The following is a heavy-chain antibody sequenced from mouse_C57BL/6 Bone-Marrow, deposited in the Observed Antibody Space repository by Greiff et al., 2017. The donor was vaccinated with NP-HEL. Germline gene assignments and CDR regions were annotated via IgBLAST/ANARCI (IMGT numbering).Heavy chain of an antibody. CDR2: INPSSGYT. CDR1: GYTFTSYW. D-gene: IGHD1-1*01. J-gene: IGHJ1*03. Sequence: VQLQQSGAELAKPGASVKLSCKASGYTFTSYWMRWVKQRPGQGLEWIGYINPSSGYTKYNQKFKDKATLTADKSSSTAYMQLSSLTYEDSAVYYCASSDYYGSSYEGYWYFDVWGTGTTVTVSS. CDR3: ASSDYYGSSYEGYWYFDV. V-gene: IGHV1-7*01.